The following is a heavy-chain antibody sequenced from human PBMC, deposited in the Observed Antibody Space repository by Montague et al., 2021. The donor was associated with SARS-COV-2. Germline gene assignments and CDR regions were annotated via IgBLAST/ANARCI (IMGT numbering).Heavy chain of an antibody. CDR3: ARRGYYDSAGYHWHLDL. J-gene: IGHJ2*01. CDR2: ISSDGKT. Sequence: ETLSLTCTVSGGSINDHYRGWIRQSPGKGLEWIGYISSDGKTNYNPSLKSRVTLSADASRNECSLKLDSVTAADTAVYFCARRGYYDSAGYHWHLDLWGRGMLVTVSS. D-gene: IGHD3-22*01. V-gene: IGHV4-4*09. CDR1: GGSINDHY.